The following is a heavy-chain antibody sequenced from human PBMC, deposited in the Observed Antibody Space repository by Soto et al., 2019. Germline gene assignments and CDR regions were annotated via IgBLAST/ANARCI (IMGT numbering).Heavy chain of an antibody. CDR3: ARVPTYSQDSSGYQPFHP. Sequence: QVQLQESGPGLVEPSQTLSLICTVSGASIISDGYYWTWIRQHPGKGLEWLGYIHYSGGPTYSPSYNPSLKSRIATSVDTSKRLFSLKLTSVSAADTAVYYCARVPTYSQDSSGYQPFHPWGQGTLVTVSS. CDR2: IHYSGGPTYSP. V-gene: IGHV4-31*03. J-gene: IGHJ5*02. CDR1: GASIISDGYY. D-gene: IGHD3-22*01.